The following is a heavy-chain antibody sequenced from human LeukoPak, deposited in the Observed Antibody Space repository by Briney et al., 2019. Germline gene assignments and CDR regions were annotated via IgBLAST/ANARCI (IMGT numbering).Heavy chain of an antibody. Sequence: GGSLRLSCAASGFTFSGYSMNWVRQAPGKGLEWVSYINSGSSTIYYADSVTGRFTISRDNAKNSLYLQMNSLRAEDTAVYFCASGYYWVEYWGQGTLVTVSS. D-gene: IGHD3-22*01. CDR2: INSGSSTI. CDR1: GFTFSGYS. V-gene: IGHV3-48*04. J-gene: IGHJ4*02. CDR3: ASGYYWVEY.